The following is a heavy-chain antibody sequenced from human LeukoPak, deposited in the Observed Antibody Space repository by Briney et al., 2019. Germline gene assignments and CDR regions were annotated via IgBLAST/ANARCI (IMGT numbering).Heavy chain of an antibody. Sequence: SESLSLTCAVYGGSFSGYYWSWIRQPPGKGLEWIGEINHSGSTNYNPSLKSRVTISVDTSKNQFSLKLSSVTAADTAVYYCARGLSGYDYRPDNWFDPWGQGTLVTVSS. CDR2: INHSGST. CDR3: ARGLSGYDYRPDNWFDP. J-gene: IGHJ5*02. V-gene: IGHV4-34*01. CDR1: GGSFSGYY. D-gene: IGHD5-12*01.